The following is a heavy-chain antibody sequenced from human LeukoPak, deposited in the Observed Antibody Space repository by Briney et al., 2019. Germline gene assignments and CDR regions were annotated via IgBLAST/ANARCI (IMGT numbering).Heavy chain of an antibody. CDR2: IYYSGST. D-gene: IGHD3-10*01. CDR3: ARDYYGSGSYSPLGGWFDP. J-gene: IGHJ5*02. Sequence: SETLSLTCSVSGGSIRNYYWTWIRQPPGKGLEWIGYIYYSGSTNYNPSLKSRVTISVDTSKNQFSLKLSSVTAADTAVYYCARDYYGSGSYSPLGGWFDPWGQGTLVTVSS. CDR1: GGSIRNYY. V-gene: IGHV4-59*01.